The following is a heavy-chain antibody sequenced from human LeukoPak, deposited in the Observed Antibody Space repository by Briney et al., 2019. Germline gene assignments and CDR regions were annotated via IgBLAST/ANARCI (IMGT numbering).Heavy chain of an antibody. CDR1: GGSISSYY. V-gene: IGHV4-59*01. Sequence: SETLSLTCTVSGGSISSYYWSWIRQPPGKGLEWIGYIYCSGSTNYNPSLKSRVTISVDTFKNQFSLKLSSVTAADTAVYYCARLELRDDAFDIWGQGTMVTVSS. D-gene: IGHD1-7*01. CDR2: IYCSGST. J-gene: IGHJ3*02. CDR3: ARLELRDDAFDI.